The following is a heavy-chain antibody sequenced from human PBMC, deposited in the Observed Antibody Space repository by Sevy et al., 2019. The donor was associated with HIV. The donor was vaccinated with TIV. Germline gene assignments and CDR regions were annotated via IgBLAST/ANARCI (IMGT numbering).Heavy chain of an antibody. J-gene: IGHJ6*02. CDR3: ATPSYSSSFNYYYGMDV. CDR2: IRYDGSNK. V-gene: IGHV3-30*02. CDR1: GFTFSSYG. D-gene: IGHD6-6*01. Sequence: GGFLRLSCAASGFTFSSYGMHWVRQAPGKGLEWVAFIRYDGSNKYYADSVKGRFTISRDNSKNTLYLQMNSLRAEDTAVYYCATPSYSSSFNYYYGMDVWGQGTTVTVSS.